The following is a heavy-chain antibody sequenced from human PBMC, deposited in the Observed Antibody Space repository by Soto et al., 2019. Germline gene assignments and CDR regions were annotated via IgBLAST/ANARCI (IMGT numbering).Heavy chain of an antibody. CDR1: GFTFSSYY. D-gene: IGHD2-15*01. CDR2: ICTAGNT. V-gene: IGHV3-13*01. CDR3: VRGPPEYCISGNYYRAGAFDI. Sequence: EVQLVESGGGLVQPGGSLRLSCAASGFTFSSYYMHWVRQAAGKGLEWVSAICTAGNTYYPVSVKGRCTISRENAKNSLYPQIKSMSDGDTAVYYCVRGPPEYCISGNYYRAGAFDIWGQGTMVTVSS. J-gene: IGHJ3*02.